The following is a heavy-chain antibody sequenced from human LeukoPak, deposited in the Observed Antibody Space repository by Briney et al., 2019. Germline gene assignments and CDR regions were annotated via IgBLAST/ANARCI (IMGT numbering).Heavy chain of an antibody. D-gene: IGHD2-21*01. V-gene: IGHV1-18*04. Sequence: ASVKVSCKASGYTFNNYGISWVRQAPGQGLEWMGWISADNGNTDFAQKLRGRVTMTTDTSTNKAYMELRSLRSDDTAVYYCARDDAAWGGGYSHYYYFFGMDVWGQGTTVTASS. CDR2: ISADNGNT. J-gene: IGHJ6*02. CDR1: GYTFNNYG. CDR3: ARDDAAWGGGYSHYYYFFGMDV.